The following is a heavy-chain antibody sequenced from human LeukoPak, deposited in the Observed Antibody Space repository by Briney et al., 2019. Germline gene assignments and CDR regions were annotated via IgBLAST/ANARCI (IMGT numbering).Heavy chain of an antibody. V-gene: IGHV3-30*02. CDR1: GFTFSSYG. D-gene: IGHD3-16*01. J-gene: IGHJ4*02. CDR2: IRDDGSKK. CDR3: GGDASGGGIMDY. Sequence: GGSLRLSCAASGFTFSSYGMDWVRQAPGKGLEWVAFIRDDGSKKYYADPVKGRFTISRDKSKNTLYVQMKGLRAEDKAVYFGGGDASGGGIMDYWGQGTLVTLSS.